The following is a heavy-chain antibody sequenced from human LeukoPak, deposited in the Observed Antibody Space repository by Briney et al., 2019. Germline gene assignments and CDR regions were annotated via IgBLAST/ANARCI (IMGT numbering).Heavy chain of an antibody. CDR3: ARTYLSGYSGYDRGPVDY. CDR2: IYHSGST. Sequence: SGTLSLTCAVSGGSISSSNWWSWVRQPPGKGLEWIGEIYHSGSTNYSPSLKSRVTISVDKSKNQFSLKLSSVTAADTAVYYCARTYLSGYSGYDRGPVDYWGQGTLVTVSS. J-gene: IGHJ4*02. D-gene: IGHD5-12*01. V-gene: IGHV4-4*02. CDR1: GGSISSSNW.